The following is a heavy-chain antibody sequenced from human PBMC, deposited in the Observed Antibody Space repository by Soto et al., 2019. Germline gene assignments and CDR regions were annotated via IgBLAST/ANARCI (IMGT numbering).Heavy chain of an antibody. CDR2: IYYSGST. Sequence: PSETLSLTCTVSGGSISSYYWSWIRQPPGKGLEWIGYIYYSGSTNYNPSLKSRVTISVDTSKNQFSLKLSSVTAADTAVYYCARVLPRYCSGGSCYSALYYFDYWGQGTLVTVSS. CDR3: ARVLPRYCSGGSCYSALYYFDY. V-gene: IGHV4-59*01. CDR1: GGSISSYY. D-gene: IGHD2-15*01. J-gene: IGHJ4*02.